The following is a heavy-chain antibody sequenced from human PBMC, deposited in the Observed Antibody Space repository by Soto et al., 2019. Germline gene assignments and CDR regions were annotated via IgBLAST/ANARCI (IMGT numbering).Heavy chain of an antibody. Sequence: QVQLVESGGGVVQPGRSLRLSCAASGFTFSSYGMHWVRQAPGKGLEWVAVIWYDGSNKYYADSVKGRFTISRDNSKNALYLQMNGLRAEDTAVYYCARELVVTAALNYYYYGMDVWGQGTTVTVSS. CDR2: IWYDGSNK. V-gene: IGHV3-33*01. CDR3: ARELVVTAALNYYYYGMDV. D-gene: IGHD6-13*01. J-gene: IGHJ6*02. CDR1: GFTFSSYG.